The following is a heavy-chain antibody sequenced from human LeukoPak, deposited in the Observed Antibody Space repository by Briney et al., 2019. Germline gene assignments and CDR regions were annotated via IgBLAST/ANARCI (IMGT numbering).Heavy chain of an antibody. J-gene: IGHJ4*02. CDR1: GFTFSSYA. V-gene: IGHV3-23*01. CDR3: AKDLLSGGNCYSIFHY. D-gene: IGHD2-15*01. CDR2: ISGSGDST. Sequence: PGGSLRLSCAASGFTFSSYAMSWVRQAPGKGLEWASGISGSGDSTYYADSVKGRFTISRDNSKNTLYLQMNSLRAEDTAVYYCAKDLLSGGNCYSIFHYWGQGTLVTVSS.